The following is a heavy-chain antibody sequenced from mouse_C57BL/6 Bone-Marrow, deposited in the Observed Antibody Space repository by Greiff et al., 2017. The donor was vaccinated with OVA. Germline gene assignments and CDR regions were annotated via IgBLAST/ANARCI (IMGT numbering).Heavy chain of an antibody. D-gene: IGHD1-1*01. Sequence: VQGVESGPGLVAPSQSLSITCTVSGFSLTSYAISWVRQPPGKGLEWLGVIWTGGGTNYNSAHKSRLSISKDNSKSQVFLKMNSLQTDDTARYYCARSYYYGSSYGFDYWGQGTTLTVSS. V-gene: IGHV2-9-1*01. CDR1: GFSLTSYA. CDR3: ARSYYYGSSYGFDY. CDR2: IWTGGGT. J-gene: IGHJ2*01.